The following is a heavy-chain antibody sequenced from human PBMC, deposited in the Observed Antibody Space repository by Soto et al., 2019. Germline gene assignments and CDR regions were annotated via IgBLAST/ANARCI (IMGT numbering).Heavy chain of an antibody. CDR2: IYYSGTT. D-gene: IGHD1-26*01. CDR1: GYSISSSNW. CDR3: ARREIQGPIDY. J-gene: IGHJ4*02. Sequence: QVQLQESGPGLVKPSDTLSLTCAVSGYSISSSNWWGWIRQPPGKGLEWIGYIYYSGTTYYNTSLKSRVTRSVDTSKIQFSLKLTSVTAVDTAVYYCARREIQGPIDYWGQGTLVTVSS. V-gene: IGHV4-28*01.